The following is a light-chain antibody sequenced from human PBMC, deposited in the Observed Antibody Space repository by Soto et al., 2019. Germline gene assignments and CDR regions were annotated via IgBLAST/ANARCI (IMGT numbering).Light chain of an antibody. CDR1: QSISSY. Sequence: IQLTQSPSSLSASVGDRVTITGRASQSISSYLNWYQQKPGKAPKLLIYAASSLQSGVPSRFSGSGSGTDFTLTISSLQSEDSAVYYCQQYVHWPPGAFGQGTKVDIK. CDR3: QQYVHWPPGA. CDR2: AAS. J-gene: IGKJ1*01. V-gene: IGKV1-39*01.